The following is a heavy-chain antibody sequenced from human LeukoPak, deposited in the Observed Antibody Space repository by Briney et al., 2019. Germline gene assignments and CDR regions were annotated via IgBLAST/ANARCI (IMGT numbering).Heavy chain of an antibody. CDR1: GFTFSSYA. D-gene: IGHD6-19*01. V-gene: IGHV3-23*01. J-gene: IGHJ4*02. Sequence: GGSLRLSCAASGFTFSSYAMSWDRQAPGKGLEWVSAISGSGGSTYYADSVKGRFTISRDNSKNTLYLQMNSLRAEDTAVYYCAKDRRIAVAGNDYWGQGTLVTVSS. CDR2: ISGSGGST. CDR3: AKDRRIAVAGNDY.